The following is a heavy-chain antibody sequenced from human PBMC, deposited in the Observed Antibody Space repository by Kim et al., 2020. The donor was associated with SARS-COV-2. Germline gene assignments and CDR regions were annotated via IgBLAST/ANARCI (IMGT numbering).Heavy chain of an antibody. V-gene: IGHV3-43*01. D-gene: IGHD3-10*01. CDR3: AKDLISGSYAYYGMDV. Sequence: SVKGRFTISRDNSKNSLYLQMNSLRTEDTALYYCAKDLISGSYAYYGMDVWGQGTTVTVSS. J-gene: IGHJ6*02.